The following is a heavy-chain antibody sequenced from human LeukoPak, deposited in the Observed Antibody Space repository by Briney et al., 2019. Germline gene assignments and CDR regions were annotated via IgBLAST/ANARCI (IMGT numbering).Heavy chain of an antibody. CDR2: ISTSGST. V-gene: IGHV4-61*02. CDR3: ARDDPYYYYYMEV. Sequence: KSSETLSLTCTVSGGSISSGSYYWSWIRQPAGKGLEWIGRISTSGSTNYNPSLKSRVTISVDTSKNQFSLKLSSVTAADTAVYYCARDDPYYYYYMEVWGEGTTVTVSS. CDR1: GGSISSGSYY. J-gene: IGHJ6*03.